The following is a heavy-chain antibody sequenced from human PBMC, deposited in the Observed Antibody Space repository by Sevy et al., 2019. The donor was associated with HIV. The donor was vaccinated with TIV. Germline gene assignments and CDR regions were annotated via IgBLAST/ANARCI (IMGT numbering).Heavy chain of an antibody. Sequence: LSLTCAASGFTVSSNYMTWVRQAPGKGLEGVSVIYSDGTTYHADSVKDRFTISRDNSKNTLYLQMNSLRAEDTAVYYCARGKSGYGYGLNSWGQGTLVTVSS. CDR3: ARGKSGYGYGLNS. J-gene: IGHJ4*02. D-gene: IGHD5-18*01. CDR1: GFTVSSNY. V-gene: IGHV3-66*01. CDR2: IYSDGTT.